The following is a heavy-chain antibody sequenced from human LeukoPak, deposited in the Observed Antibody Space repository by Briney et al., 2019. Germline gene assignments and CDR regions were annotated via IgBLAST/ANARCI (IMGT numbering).Heavy chain of an antibody. Sequence: ASVKVSCKASGYTFTAYYMHWVRQAPGQGIEWMGWINPSTGGKNYAQNFQGRVTMTRDTSISTAYMELSRLRSDDTALYYCATTGDSSGFHLNYWGQGTLVTVSS. CDR2: INPSTGGK. CDR3: ATTGDSSGFHLNY. D-gene: IGHD6-19*01. J-gene: IGHJ4*02. V-gene: IGHV1-2*02. CDR1: GYTFTAYY.